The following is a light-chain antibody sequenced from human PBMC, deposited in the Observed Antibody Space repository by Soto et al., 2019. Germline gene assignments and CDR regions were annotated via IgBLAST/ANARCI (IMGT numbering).Light chain of an antibody. Sequence: DIQMTQSPSSLSASVGDRVTITCRASQDIRNYLAWYQQKPGKVPKLLIYAASTLQSGVPSRFSGSGSGTDFTLTISSLQPEDVATYYCQKYNNAAHTFGGGTKVEI. CDR2: AAS. CDR1: QDIRNY. J-gene: IGKJ4*01. CDR3: QKYNNAAHT. V-gene: IGKV1-27*01.